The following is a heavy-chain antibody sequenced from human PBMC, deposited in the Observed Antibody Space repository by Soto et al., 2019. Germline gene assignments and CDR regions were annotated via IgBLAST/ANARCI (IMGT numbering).Heavy chain of an antibody. J-gene: IGHJ5*02. Sequence: QVQLQQWGAGLLKPSETLSLTCAVYGGSFSDYYWSWSRQPPGKGLEWIGHIAHSGSTTYNPSLKTRVTIPADTSKNQFSLRLSCVTAADMAVYYGARGLVHQGYCTSASCPNSWFRPWGQGTLVTVAS. CDR3: ARGLVHQGYCTSASCPNSWFRP. CDR1: GGSFSDYY. V-gene: IGHV4-34*01. D-gene: IGHD2-2*01. CDR2: IAHSGST.